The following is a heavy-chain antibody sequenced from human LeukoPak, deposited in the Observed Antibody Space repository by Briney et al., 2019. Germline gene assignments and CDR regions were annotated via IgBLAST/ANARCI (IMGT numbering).Heavy chain of an antibody. J-gene: IGHJ4*02. D-gene: IGHD2-15*01. CDR1: GFTFSSYW. Sequence: GGSLRLSCAASGFTFSSYWMSCVRQAPGKGLEWVANIKQDGSEKYYVDSVKGRFTISRDNAKNSLYLQMNSLRAEDTAVYYCARAFGGFTRHTTAYFDYWGQGTLVTVSS. CDR2: IKQDGSEK. CDR3: ARAFGGFTRHTTAYFDY. V-gene: IGHV3-7*01.